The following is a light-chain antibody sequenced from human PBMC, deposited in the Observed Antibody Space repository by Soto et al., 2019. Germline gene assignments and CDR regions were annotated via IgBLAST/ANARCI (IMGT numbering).Light chain of an antibody. V-gene: IGLV2-11*01. CDR1: NSDVGGYNY. Sequence: QSALTQPRSVSGSPGQSVTISCTGTNSDVGGYNYVSWYQQYPGKAPKLMIYEGTKRPSGISNRFSGSKSGNSASLTVSGLQAEDEADYFCCLYTSSFSFFGGGTKLTVL. J-gene: IGLJ2*01. CDR3: CLYTSSFSF. CDR2: EGT.